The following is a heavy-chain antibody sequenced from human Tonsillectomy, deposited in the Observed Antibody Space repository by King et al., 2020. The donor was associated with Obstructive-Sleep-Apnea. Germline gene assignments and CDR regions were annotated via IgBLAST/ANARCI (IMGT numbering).Heavy chain of an antibody. V-gene: IGHV3-30*18. CDR2: ISYDGSNK. J-gene: IGHJ3*02. CDR1: GFTFSSYG. Sequence: VQLVESGGGVVQPGRSLRLSCAASGFTFSSYGMHWVRQAPGKGLEWVAVISYDGSNKYYAYSVKGRLTISRDNSMNTLYLQMNSLRAEDTAVYYCAKVLGYYYDSSDASAIWGQGTMVTVSS. CDR3: AKVLGYYYDSSDASAI. D-gene: IGHD3-22*01.